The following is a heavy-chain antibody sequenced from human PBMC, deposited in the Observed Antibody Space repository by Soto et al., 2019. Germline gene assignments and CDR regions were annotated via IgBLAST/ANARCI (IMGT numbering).Heavy chain of an antibody. V-gene: IGHV4-31*03. D-gene: IGHD2-15*01. CDR3: ARGGLGYCSGGSCYSAELSRYYYGMDV. CDR1: GGSISSGGYY. J-gene: IGHJ6*02. Sequence: QVQLQESGPGLVKPSQTLSLTCTVSGGSISSGGYYWSWIRQHPGKGLEWIGYSYYSGSTYYNPSLKSRVTISVATSKNQFSLKLSSVTAADTAVYYCARGGLGYCSGGSCYSAELSRYYYGMDVWGQGTTVTVSS. CDR2: SYYSGST.